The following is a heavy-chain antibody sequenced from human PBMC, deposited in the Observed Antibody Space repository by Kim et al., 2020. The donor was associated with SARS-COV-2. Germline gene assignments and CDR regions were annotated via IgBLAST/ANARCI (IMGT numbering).Heavy chain of an antibody. V-gene: IGHV5-51*01. D-gene: IGHD6-13*01. J-gene: IGHJ4*02. CDR3: ARIAAPLYYFDY. Sequence: RYSPPFQGQVTISADKSISTAYLQWSSLKASDTAMYYCARIAAPLYYFDYWGQGTLVTVSS.